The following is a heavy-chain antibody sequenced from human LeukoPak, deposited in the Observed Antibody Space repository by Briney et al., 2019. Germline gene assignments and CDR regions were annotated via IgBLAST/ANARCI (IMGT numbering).Heavy chain of an antibody. D-gene: IGHD6-13*01. CDR1: GFSFSTTG. CDR2: IQQDGGVT. J-gene: IGHJ4*02. Sequence: GGPLTLSRAASGFSFSTTGMIWVRQARGKGPERLAIIQQDGGVTVYVAFGKGRFTISRDNAKNSLFLQMNSLRAEDTAVYYCVSGDGRGYGGECWDQGTLVTVSS. V-gene: IGHV3-7*01. CDR3: VSGDGRGYGGEC.